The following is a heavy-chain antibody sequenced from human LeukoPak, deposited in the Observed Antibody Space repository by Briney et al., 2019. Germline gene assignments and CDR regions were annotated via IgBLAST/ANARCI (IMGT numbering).Heavy chain of an antibody. CDR1: GFSFDDHA. Sequence: PGGSLRLTCAASGFSFDDHAMHWVRQAPGKGLEWVSRINSDGSSTSYADSVKGRFTISRDNAKNTLYLQMNSLRAEDTAVYYCARDIGSGWYGGYWGQGTLVTVSS. CDR3: ARDIGSGWYGGY. J-gene: IGHJ4*02. CDR2: INSDGSST. V-gene: IGHV3-74*01. D-gene: IGHD6-19*01.